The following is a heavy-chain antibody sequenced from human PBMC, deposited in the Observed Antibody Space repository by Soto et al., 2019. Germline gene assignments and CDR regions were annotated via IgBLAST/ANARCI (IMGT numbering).Heavy chain of an antibody. V-gene: IGHV3-48*01. CDR2: ISSSSSTI. J-gene: IGHJ6*02. D-gene: IGHD3-16*01. CDR1: GFTFSSYS. Sequence: GGSLRLSCAASGFTFSSYSMNWVRQAPGKGLEWVSYISSSSSTIYYADSVKGRFTISRDNAKNSLYLQMNSLRAEDTAVYYCARDGYVWGSWSERGYYGMDVWGQGTTVTVSS. CDR3: ARDGYVWGSWSERGYYGMDV.